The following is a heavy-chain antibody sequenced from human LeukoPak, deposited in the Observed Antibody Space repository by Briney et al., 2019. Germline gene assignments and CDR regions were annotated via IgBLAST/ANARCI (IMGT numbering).Heavy chain of an antibody. J-gene: IGHJ4*02. CDR2: MNPNSGNT. CDR1: GYTFTSYD. D-gene: IGHD6-6*01. V-gene: IGHV1-8*01. CDR3: ARPRRGSIAARGTFDY. Sequence: GASVKVSCKASGYTFTSYDINWVRQATGQGLEWMGWMNPNSGNTGYAQKFQGRVTMTRNTFISTAYIELSSLRSEDTAVYYCARPRRGSIAARGTFDYWGQGTLVTVSS.